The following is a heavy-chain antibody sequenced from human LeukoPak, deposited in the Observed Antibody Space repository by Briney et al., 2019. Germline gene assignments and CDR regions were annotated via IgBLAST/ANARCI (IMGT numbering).Heavy chain of an antibody. V-gene: IGHV4-59*11. Sequence: SETLSLTCTVSGSSISSHYWSWIRQPPGKGLEGIGYIYYSGSTNYNPSLKSRVTISVDTSKNQFSMKLSSVTAADTAVYYCARVGYCGGEYRWCLDYWGQGTLVTVSS. CDR2: IYYSGST. CDR1: GSSISSHY. D-gene: IGHD2-21*01. CDR3: ARVGYCGGEYRWCLDY. J-gene: IGHJ4*02.